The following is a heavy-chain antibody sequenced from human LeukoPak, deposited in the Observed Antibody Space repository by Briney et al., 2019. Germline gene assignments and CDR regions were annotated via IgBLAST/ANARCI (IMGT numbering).Heavy chain of an antibody. J-gene: IGHJ6*02. CDR3: ARGLMVRGVPPHPYGMDV. CDR1: GYTFTSYG. Sequence: GASVKVSCKASGYTFTSYGISWVRQAPGQGLEWMGWISAYNGNTNYAQKLQGRVTMTTDTSTSTAYMELRSLRSDDTAVYYCARGLMVRGVPPHPYGMDVWGQGTTVTVSS. CDR2: ISAYNGNT. V-gene: IGHV1-18*01. D-gene: IGHD3-10*01.